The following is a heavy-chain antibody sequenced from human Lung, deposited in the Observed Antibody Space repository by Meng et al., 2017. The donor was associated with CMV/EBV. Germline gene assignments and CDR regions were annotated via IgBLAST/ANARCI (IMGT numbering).Heavy chain of an antibody. J-gene: IGHJ1*01. Sequence: QGQWGDSVPDRAQPTVSLSPSCAVSGNSITNHNWWARVRQPPGKGLEWIAEIPHRGSSAYNPSLNSRINMSIDKSKHQISLKLTAVTAADTAVYHCLRRAGVSLWGQGTLVTVSS. D-gene: IGHD2-8*01. CDR2: IPHRGSS. CDR3: LRRAGVSL. V-gene: IGHV4-4*02. CDR1: GNSITNHNW.